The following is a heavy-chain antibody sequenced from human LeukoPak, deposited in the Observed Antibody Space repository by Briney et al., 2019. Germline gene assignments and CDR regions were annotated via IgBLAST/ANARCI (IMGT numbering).Heavy chain of an antibody. V-gene: IGHV1-18*01. CDR2: ISAYNGKT. CDR3: AREVPYDSSVYYQPLDY. Sequence: ASVKVSCKASGGTFSSYAISWVRQAPGQGLEWMGWISAYNGKTNYTQKLQGRVTMTTDTSTSTAYMELRSLRSDDTAVYYCAREVPYDSSVYYQPLDYWGQGTLVTVSS. D-gene: IGHD3-22*01. J-gene: IGHJ4*02. CDR1: GGTFSSYA.